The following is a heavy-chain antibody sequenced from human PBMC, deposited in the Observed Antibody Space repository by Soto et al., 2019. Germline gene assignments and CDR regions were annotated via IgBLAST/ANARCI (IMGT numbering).Heavy chain of an antibody. J-gene: IGHJ4*02. CDR2: IFWDDDK. CDR1: GFSLSTRGVG. D-gene: IGHD2-8*02. V-gene: IGHV2-5*02. CDR3: ARILTGTGGHFDY. Sequence: YGPSLVNPTQTVTLTCSFTGFSLSTRGVGVGLIRQPPERAPEWLALIFWDDDKRYSPSLKSRLTITKDTSKNQVVLTLTNMDPVDTATYYCARILTGTGGHFDYWGQGTLVTVSS.